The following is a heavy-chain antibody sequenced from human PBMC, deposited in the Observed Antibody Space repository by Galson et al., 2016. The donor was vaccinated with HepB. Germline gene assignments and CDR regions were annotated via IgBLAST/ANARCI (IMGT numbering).Heavy chain of an antibody. CDR1: GGSIIGYY. J-gene: IGHJ4*02. CDR3: ARHPGYSSRGNDY. V-gene: IGHV4-59*08. Sequence: TLSLTCTASGGSIIGYYWSWIRQSPAKGLEWIASIYYTGSTNYNPSLKSRVTISADTSKNQFSLKLRSVTVADTAVYYCARHPGYSSRGNDYWGQGTLVTVSS. CDR2: IYYTGST. D-gene: IGHD6-13*01.